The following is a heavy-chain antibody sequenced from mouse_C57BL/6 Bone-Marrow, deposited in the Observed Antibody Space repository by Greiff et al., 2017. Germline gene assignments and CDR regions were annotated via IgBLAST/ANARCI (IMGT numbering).Heavy chain of an antibody. Sequence: VQLQQSGPELVKPGASVKIPCKASGYTFTDYNMDWVKQSHGKSLEWIGDINPNNGGTIYNQKFKGKATLTVDKSSSTAYMELRSLTSEDTAVYYCARWLLQYWYFDVWGTGTTVTVSS. CDR3: ARWLLQYWYFDV. D-gene: IGHD2-3*01. V-gene: IGHV1-18*01. CDR1: GYTFTDYN. J-gene: IGHJ1*03. CDR2: INPNNGGT.